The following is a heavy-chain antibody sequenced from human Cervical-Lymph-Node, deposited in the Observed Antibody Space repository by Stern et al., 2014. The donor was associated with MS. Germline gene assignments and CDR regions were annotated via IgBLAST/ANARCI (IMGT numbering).Heavy chain of an antibody. V-gene: IGHV1-2*02. D-gene: IGHD3-22*01. J-gene: IGHJ4*02. CDR2: INPKSGGT. CDR3: ARALAGSYDGSGYYFGRRARSAYFDY. CDR1: GYTFTDYY. Sequence: VQLEESGAEVKKPGASVKVSCKASGYTFTDYYMHWVRQAPGQGLEWMGWINPKSGGTNYAQKFQGRVTMTRDTSVDTAYMDLSRLRSDDTAVYYCARALAGSYDGSGYYFGRRARSAYFDYWGQGTLVTVSS.